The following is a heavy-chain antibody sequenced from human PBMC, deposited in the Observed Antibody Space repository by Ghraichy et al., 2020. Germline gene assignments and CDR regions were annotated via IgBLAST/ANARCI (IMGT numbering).Heavy chain of an antibody. Sequence: SETLSLTCAVYGGSFSGYYWSWIRQPPGKGLEWIGEINHSGSTNYNPSLKSRVTISVDTSKNQFSLKLSSVTAADTAVYYCARLPGGGYSYGFDYWGQGTLVTVSS. D-gene: IGHD5-18*01. CDR1: GGSFSGYY. J-gene: IGHJ4*02. CDR3: ARLPGGGYSYGFDY. V-gene: IGHV4-34*01. CDR2: INHSGST.